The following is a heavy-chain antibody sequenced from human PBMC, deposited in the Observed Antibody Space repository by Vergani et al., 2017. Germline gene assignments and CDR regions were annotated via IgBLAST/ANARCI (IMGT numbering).Heavy chain of an antibody. Sequence: QVQLVQSGAEVKKPGASVKVSCKASGYTFTSYYMHWVRQAPGQGLEWMGIINPSGGSTSYAQKFQGRVTMTRDTSTSTVYMELRSLRSEDTAVYYCARAIVLMVYAIHWFDYWGQGTLVTVSS. CDR1: GYTFTSYY. CDR3: ARAIVLMVYAIHWFDY. D-gene: IGHD2-8*01. V-gene: IGHV1-46*01. J-gene: IGHJ4*02. CDR2: INPSGGST.